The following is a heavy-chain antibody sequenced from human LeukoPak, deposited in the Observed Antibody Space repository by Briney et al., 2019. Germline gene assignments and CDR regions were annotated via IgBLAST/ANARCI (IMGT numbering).Heavy chain of an antibody. CDR2: IYYSGST. V-gene: IGHV4-59*01. D-gene: IGHD2-2*02. CDR1: GGSISSYY. J-gene: IGHJ6*03. Sequence: SETLSLTCTVSGGSISSYYWSWIRQPPGKGLEWIGYIYYSGSTNYNPSLKSRVSISVDTSKNQFSLKLSSVTAADTAVYYCARTGYCSSTSCYTASRPYYYYYMDVWGKGTTVTVSS. CDR3: ARTGYCSSTSCYTASRPYYYYYMDV.